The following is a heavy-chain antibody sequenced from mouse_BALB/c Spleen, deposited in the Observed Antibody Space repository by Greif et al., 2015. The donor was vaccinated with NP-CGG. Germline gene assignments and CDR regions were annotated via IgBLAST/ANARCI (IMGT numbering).Heavy chain of an antibody. CDR2: ILPGSGST. CDR3: ARGTPFDY. V-gene: IGHV1-9*01. CDR1: GYTFSSYW. J-gene: IGHJ2*01. Sequence: VKVVESGAELMKPGASVKISCKGTGYTFSSYWIEWVKQRPGHGLEWIGEILPGSGSTNYNEKFKGKATFTTDTSSNAAYMQLSSLASEDSAVYYCARGTPFDYWGQGTTPTVSS.